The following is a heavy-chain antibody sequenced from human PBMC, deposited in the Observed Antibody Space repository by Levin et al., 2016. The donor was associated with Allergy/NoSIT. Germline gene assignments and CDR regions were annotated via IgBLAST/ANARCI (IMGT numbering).Heavy chain of an antibody. J-gene: IGHJ4*02. V-gene: IGHV3-23*01. CDR3: AKDFGANGEDPGTFDY. D-gene: IGHD2-8*01. CDR1: GFTFGNHA. Sequence: GGSLRLSCTASGFTFGNHAMSWVRQAPGKGLEWLSSTTAVGITTYYADSVQGRFTISRDNSKKTLFLQMNSLRAEDTAMYFCAKDFGANGEDPGTFDYWGQGALVTVSS. CDR2: TTAVGITT.